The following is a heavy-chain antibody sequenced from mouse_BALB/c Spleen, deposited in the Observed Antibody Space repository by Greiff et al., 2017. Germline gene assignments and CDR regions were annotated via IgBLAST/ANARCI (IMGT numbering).Heavy chain of an antibody. Sequence: VKVVESDAELVKPGASVKISCKASGYSFTDYAIHWVKQKPEQGLEWIGYISPCNGDIKSNEKFKGKATLTADNSSSTAYMQLNSLTSEDSAVYFCKRGGTTVVGYAMDYWGQGTSVTVSS. CDR2: ISPCNGDI. V-gene: IGHV1S53*02. CDR3: KRGGTTVVGYAMDY. CDR1: GYSFTDYA. D-gene: IGHD1-1*01. J-gene: IGHJ4*01.